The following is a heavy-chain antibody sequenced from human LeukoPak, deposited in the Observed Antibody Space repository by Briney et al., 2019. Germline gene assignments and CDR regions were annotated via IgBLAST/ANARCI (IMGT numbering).Heavy chain of an antibody. Sequence: SETLSLTCNVSGSSISNGSFWAWLRQSPGKGLEWIGSIQNGGDSYYNPSLKSRTTMSVDTSKNQFSLKLTSVTAADTAVFYCARGMVRFCTSSSCYLSFVYWGQGTLVPVSS. V-gene: IGHV4-38-2*02. CDR2: IQNGGDS. D-gene: IGHD2-2*01. CDR3: ARGMVRFCTSSSCYLSFVY. CDR1: GSSISNGSF. J-gene: IGHJ4*02.